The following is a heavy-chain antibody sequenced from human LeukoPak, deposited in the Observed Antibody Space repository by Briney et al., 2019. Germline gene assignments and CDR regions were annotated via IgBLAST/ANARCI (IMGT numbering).Heavy chain of an antibody. D-gene: IGHD3-10*01. CDR2: RYYSGST. Sequence: PSETLSLTCTVSGGSIRSNCWSWIRQPPGKGLEWIGSRYYSGSTSYNPSLKSRVTLSVDTSKNQPSLHLTFATAAHTAVYYCARCVRGVINSSFDLSGRGTLVTVSP. J-gene: IGHJ2*01. CDR1: GGSIRSNC. V-gene: IGHV4-59*01. CDR3: ARCVRGVINSSFDL.